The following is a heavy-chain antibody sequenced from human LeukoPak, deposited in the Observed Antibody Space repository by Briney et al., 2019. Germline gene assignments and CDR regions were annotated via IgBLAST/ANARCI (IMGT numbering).Heavy chain of an antibody. CDR2: MNPNNGNT. CDR3: AKLASNSWPLYYYYRMDV. J-gene: IGHJ6*02. Sequence: ASVKVSCKASGYTFTSYDINWVRQATGQGLEWMGWMNPNNGNTGYAQKFQGRVTMTRSTSISTAYMELSSLRSEDTAVYYCAKLASNSWPLYYYYRMDVWGQGTTVTVSS. CDR1: GYTFTSYD. D-gene: IGHD6-13*01. V-gene: IGHV1-8*01.